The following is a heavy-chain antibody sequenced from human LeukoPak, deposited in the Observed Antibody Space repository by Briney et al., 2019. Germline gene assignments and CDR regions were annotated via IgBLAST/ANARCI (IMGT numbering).Heavy chain of an antibody. J-gene: IGHJ3*02. CDR1: GFTFSSYG. CDR2: IWYDGSNK. Sequence: HTGRSLRLSCAASGFTFSSYGMHWVRQAPGKGLEWVAVIWYDGSNKYYADSVKGRFTISRDNSKNTLYLQMNSLRAEDTAVYYCAGDYGGNSGEDAFDIWGQGTMVTVSS. V-gene: IGHV3-33*08. CDR3: AGDYGGNSGEDAFDI. D-gene: IGHD4-23*01.